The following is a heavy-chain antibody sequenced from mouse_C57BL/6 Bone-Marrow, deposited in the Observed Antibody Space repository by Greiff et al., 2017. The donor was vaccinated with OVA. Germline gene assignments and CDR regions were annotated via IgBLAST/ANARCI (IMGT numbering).Heavy chain of an antibody. D-gene: IGHD1-1*01. V-gene: IGHV1-61*01. Sequence: QVQLQQPGAELVRPGSSVKLSCKASGYTFTSYWMDWVKQRPGQGLEWIGNIYPSDSETHYNQKFKDKATLTVDKSSSTAYMQLSSLTSEDSAVDCCARPICSSSYGDAYWGQGTLVTVSA. CDR1: GYTFTSYW. CDR3: ARPICSSSYGDAY. CDR2: IYPSDSET. J-gene: IGHJ3*01.